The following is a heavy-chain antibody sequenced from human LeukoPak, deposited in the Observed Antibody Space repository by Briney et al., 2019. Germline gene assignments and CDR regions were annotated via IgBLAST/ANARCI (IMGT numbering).Heavy chain of an antibody. CDR1: VYILTELF. V-gene: IGHV1-24*01. Sequence: ASVKVSCKVSVYILTELFMHWATQAPGKGLEWMGGFDPEDGETIYAQKFQGRVAMTEDTSTDTAYMGLSSLRSEDTAVYYCATGDYYERSPLEYWGQGTLVTVSS. CDR3: ATGDYYERSPLEY. D-gene: IGHD3-22*01. CDR2: FDPEDGET. J-gene: IGHJ4*02.